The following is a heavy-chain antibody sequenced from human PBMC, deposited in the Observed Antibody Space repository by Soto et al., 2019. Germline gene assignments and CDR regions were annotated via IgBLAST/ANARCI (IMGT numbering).Heavy chain of an antibody. V-gene: IGHV1-18*04. J-gene: IGHJ6*02. D-gene: IGHD6-6*01. CDR3: ARDKPQQIVGYNYCSGIDV. CDR2: ISGYNGDT. CDR1: GYTFTSFG. Sequence: QLHLVQSGAEVKKPGASVKVSCTASGYTFTSFGVRWVRQVPGQGLEWMGWISGYNGDTDYAEKFQGRVTMTTDRYTSTAYMEVRSLRSDDTAVYYCARDKPQQIVGYNYCSGIDVWGQGTTGTVSS.